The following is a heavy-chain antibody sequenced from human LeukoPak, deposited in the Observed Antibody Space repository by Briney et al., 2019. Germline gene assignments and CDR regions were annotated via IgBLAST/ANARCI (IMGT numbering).Heavy chain of an antibody. CDR3: ARVGWELLGPFDH. CDR1: GASISSTTYY. V-gene: IGHV4-39*07. Sequence: SETLSLTCTVSGASISSTTYYWGWIRQPSRKGLEWIASIYYSGSTYYNPSLKSRVTISVDRSKNQFSLKLRSVIAADTAVYYCARVGWELLGPFDHWGQGTLVTVSS. CDR2: IYYSGST. D-gene: IGHD1-26*01. J-gene: IGHJ4*02.